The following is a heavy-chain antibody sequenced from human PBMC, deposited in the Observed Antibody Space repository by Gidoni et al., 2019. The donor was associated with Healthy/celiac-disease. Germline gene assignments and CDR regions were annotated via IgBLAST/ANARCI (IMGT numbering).Heavy chain of an antibody. CDR1: GFTFSSYS. CDR2: ISSSSSYR. D-gene: IGHD4-17*01. J-gene: IGHJ4*02. CDR3: ARDYDYGDYESGGGDH. Sequence: EVQLVESGGGLVKPGGSLRLSCAASGFTFSSYSRNWVRQAPGKGLEWVSCISSSSSYRYYADSVKGRFTISRDNAKNSLYLQMNSLRAEDTAVYYCARDYDYGDYESGGGDHWGQGTLVTVSS. V-gene: IGHV3-21*01.